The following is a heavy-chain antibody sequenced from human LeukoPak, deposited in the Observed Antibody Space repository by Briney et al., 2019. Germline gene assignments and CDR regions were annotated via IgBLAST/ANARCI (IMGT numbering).Heavy chain of an antibody. J-gene: IGHJ6*02. Sequence: SETLSLTCTVSGGSINSGSYFWTWIRQPAGKGLEWIGRIHVSGNINNNPSLKSRDTMSIDTSKNQFSLNLRSVTAADTAVYYCARERYSSRGVYGMDVWGQGTTVTVSS. D-gene: IGHD6-13*01. CDR1: GGSINSGSYF. V-gene: IGHV4-61*10. CDR2: IHVSGNI. CDR3: ARERYSSRGVYGMDV.